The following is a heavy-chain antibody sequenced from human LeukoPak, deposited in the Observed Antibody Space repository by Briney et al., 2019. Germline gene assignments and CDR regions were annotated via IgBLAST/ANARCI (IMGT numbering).Heavy chain of an antibody. D-gene: IGHD3-22*01. CDR1: GFTFSSYA. Sequence: PGGSLRLSCAASGFTFSSYAMHWVRQAPGKGLEWVAVISYDGSNKYYADSVKGRFTISRDNSKNTLYLQMNSLGAEDTAVYYCARDPTYYYDSSGYYPFDYWGQGTLVTVSS. CDR3: ARDPTYYYDSSGYYPFDY. V-gene: IGHV3-30*04. J-gene: IGHJ4*02. CDR2: ISYDGSNK.